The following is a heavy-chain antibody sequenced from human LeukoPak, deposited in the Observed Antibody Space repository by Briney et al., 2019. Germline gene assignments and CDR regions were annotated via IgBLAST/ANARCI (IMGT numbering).Heavy chain of an antibody. CDR2: ISTYNGNT. D-gene: IGHD6-6*01. Sequence: ASVKVSCKASGYTFTSYGISWVRQAPGQGLEWMGWISTYNGNTNYAQKLQGRVTMTRDTSISTAYMELSRLRSDDTAVYYCARYSSSVAWNYYYYYYMDVWGKGTTVTVSS. V-gene: IGHV1-18*01. CDR3: ARYSSSVAWNYYYYYYMDV. J-gene: IGHJ6*03. CDR1: GYTFTSYG.